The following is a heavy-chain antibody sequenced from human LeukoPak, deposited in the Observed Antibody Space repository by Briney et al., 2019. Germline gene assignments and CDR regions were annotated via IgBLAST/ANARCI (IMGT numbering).Heavy chain of an antibody. CDR1: GYTFSIYW. V-gene: IGHV3-7*01. CDR2: IKQDGSET. CDR3: TRENSGSLSLEY. D-gene: IGHD1-26*01. Sequence: GGSLRLSCAASGYTFSIYWMNWVRQAPGKGLEWVASIKQDGSETYYMESVQGRFTISRDNAMNFLYLQVSSLRAEDTAVYYCTRENSGSLSLEYWGQGTLVTVSS. J-gene: IGHJ4*02.